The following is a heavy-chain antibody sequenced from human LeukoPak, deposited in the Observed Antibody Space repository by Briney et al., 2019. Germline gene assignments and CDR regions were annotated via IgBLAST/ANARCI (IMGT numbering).Heavy chain of an antibody. CDR1: GGSISSYY. J-gene: IGHJ4*02. CDR2: VYYRGTT. CDR3: ASESSGSYYNYFDY. V-gene: IGHV4-59*01. Sequence: SETLSLTCTVSGGSISSYYWSWIRQPPGKGLEWIGYVYYRGTTNYSPSLKSRVTMSVDTSKNQFSLKLGSVTAADTAVYYCASESSGSYYNYFDYWGQGTLVTVSS. D-gene: IGHD3-22*01.